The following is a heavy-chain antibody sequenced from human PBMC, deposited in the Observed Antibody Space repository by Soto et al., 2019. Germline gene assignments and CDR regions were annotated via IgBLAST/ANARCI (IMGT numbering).Heavy chain of an antibody. Sequence: SETLSLTCTVSGGSISSSSYYWGWIRQPPGKGLEWIGSIYYSGRTYYNPSLKSRVTISVDTSKNQFSLKLSSVTAADTAVYYCAREGWFDYWGQGTLVTVSS. V-gene: IGHV4-39*07. CDR3: AREGWFDY. CDR1: GGSISSSSYY. J-gene: IGHJ5*01. CDR2: IYYSGRT.